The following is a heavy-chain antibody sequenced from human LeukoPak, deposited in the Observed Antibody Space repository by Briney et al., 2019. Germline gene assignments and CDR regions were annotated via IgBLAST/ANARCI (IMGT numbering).Heavy chain of an antibody. CDR1: GFILSTHG. V-gene: IGHV3-33*01. Sequence: GGSLRLSCAASGFILSTHGMHWVRQAPGKGLEWVAGMWYDGSREDYADSVKGRFTISRDMSKNTLNLQMSSLRVEDTAMFYCARDKDYSSPADYWGQGTLVTVSS. D-gene: IGHD4-11*01. CDR3: ARDKDYSSPADY. CDR2: MWYDGSRE. J-gene: IGHJ4*02.